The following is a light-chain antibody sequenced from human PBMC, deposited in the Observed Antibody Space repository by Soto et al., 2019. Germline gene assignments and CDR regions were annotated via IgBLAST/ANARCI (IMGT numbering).Light chain of an antibody. CDR2: DVS. V-gene: IGLV2-14*01. Sequence: SVLPQPASESDSHGQSITNSCTGTSTDVGGYNYVSRYQQHPGKAPNLMIYDVSNRPSGVSNRFSGSKSGNTASLTISGLPAEDEADYYCSSYTSSSTLFGTGTKGT. J-gene: IGLJ1*01. CDR1: STDVGGYNY. CDR3: SSYTSSSTL.